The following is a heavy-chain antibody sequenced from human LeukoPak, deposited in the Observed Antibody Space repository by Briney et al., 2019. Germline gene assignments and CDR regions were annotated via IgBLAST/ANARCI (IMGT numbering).Heavy chain of an antibody. V-gene: IGHV4-38-2*01. J-gene: IGHJ6*03. D-gene: IGHD6-13*01. Sequence: GSLRLSCAAAGFTFSTYSMNWVRQAPGKGLEWIGSISHTGSSYYNPSLKSRVTISVDTSKNQFSLRLSSVTAADTALYYCARVYTGSSWDYYYYMDVWGKGTTVTVSS. CDR1: GFTFSTYS. CDR3: ARVYTGSSWDYYYYMDV. CDR2: ISHTGSS.